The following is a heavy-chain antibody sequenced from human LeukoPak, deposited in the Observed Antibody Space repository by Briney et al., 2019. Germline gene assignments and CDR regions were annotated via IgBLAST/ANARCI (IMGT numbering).Heavy chain of an antibody. Sequence: PGRSLGLSCAASGFSFADATMHWVRQVPGKGLEWVSGINWNSGTMGYADSVKGRFTVSRDNAKNSLYLQMNSLKTEDTALYYCAKDPYMDVWGKGTTVTVSS. CDR2: INWNSGTM. J-gene: IGHJ6*03. CDR1: GFSFADAT. CDR3: AKDPYMDV. V-gene: IGHV3-9*01.